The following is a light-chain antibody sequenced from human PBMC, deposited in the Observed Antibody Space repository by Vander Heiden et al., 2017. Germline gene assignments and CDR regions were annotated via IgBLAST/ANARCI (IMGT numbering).Light chain of an antibody. Sequence: SYVLTQPPSVSVAPGQTARITCGGNHIGSKSVHWYQQKPGQAPVLVVYDDSYRTSGIPERFSGSNAGNTATLTSIRGEAGDEADYYCQVWDSSSDHVVVGGGTKLTVL. J-gene: IGLJ2*01. V-gene: IGLV3-21*02. CDR2: DDS. CDR1: HIGSKS. CDR3: QVWDSSSDHVV.